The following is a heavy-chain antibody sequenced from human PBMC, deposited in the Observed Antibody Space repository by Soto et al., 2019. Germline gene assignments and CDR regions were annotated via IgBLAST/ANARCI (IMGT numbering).Heavy chain of an antibody. J-gene: IGHJ4*02. Sequence: QITLKESGPTLVKPTQTLTLTCTFSGFSLSTRGVAVGWFRQPPGKALEWLALLYWDEDKWYSPSLQSRLTITDDTSKSQVVLTMTNMHPVDTATYYCAHRPRGYAYYFDYWGQGTLVTVSS. D-gene: IGHD5-12*01. V-gene: IGHV2-5*02. CDR3: AHRPRGYAYYFDY. CDR1: GFSLSTRGVA. CDR2: LYWDEDK.